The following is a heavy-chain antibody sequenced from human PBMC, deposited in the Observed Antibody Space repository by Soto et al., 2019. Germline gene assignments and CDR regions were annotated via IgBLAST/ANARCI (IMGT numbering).Heavy chain of an antibody. Sequence: PSETLSLTCAVYGGSFSGYYWSWIRQPPGKGLEWIGEINHSGSTNYNPSLKSRVTISVDTTKNQFSLQRSSVTAADTAVYYCARGGNVVVVAANSAKFDPWGQGTLVTVSS. CDR2: INHSGST. V-gene: IGHV4-34*01. D-gene: IGHD2-15*01. CDR1: GGSFSGYY. CDR3: ARGGNVVVVAANSAKFDP. J-gene: IGHJ5*02.